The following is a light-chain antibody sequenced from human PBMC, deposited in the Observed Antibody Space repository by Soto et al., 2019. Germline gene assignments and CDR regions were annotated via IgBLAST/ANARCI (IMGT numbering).Light chain of an antibody. V-gene: IGKV3-11*01. CDR3: QQRSNWPYT. CDR1: QSVSSY. Sequence: TQSPSTLSASVGDRVTITCRASQSVSSYLAWYQQKPGQAPRLLIYDASNRATGIPARFSGSGSGTDFTLTISSLEPEDFALYYCQQRSNWPYTFGQGTKLEIK. CDR2: DAS. J-gene: IGKJ2*01.